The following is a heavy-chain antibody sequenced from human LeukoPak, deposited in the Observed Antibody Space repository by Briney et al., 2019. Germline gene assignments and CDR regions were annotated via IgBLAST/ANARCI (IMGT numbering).Heavy chain of an antibody. Sequence: PGGSLRLSCAASGFIFTNAWMNWVRQAPGKGLEWVGRIKSKTDGGTTDYAAHVKGRFTVSRDDSKSKLYLQMNSLKTEDTAMYYCIRYGYNLLEYSQHWGQGTLVTVSS. D-gene: IGHD5-24*01. CDR1: GFIFTNAW. CDR2: IKSKTDGGTT. CDR3: IRYGYNLLEYSQH. J-gene: IGHJ1*01. V-gene: IGHV3-15*07.